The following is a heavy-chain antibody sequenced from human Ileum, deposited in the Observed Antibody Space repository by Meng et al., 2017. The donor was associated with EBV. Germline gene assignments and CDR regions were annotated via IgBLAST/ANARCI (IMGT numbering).Heavy chain of an antibody. J-gene: IGHJ4*02. CDR3: ARNVPGTSAYYD. Sequence: QGKLPESGPGLVKPSDTLSLTCAVSGYSISSTNWWGWIRQPPGKGLEWIGYIYYSGSTSYNPSLKSRVTMSVDTSKNQFSLNLNSVTAVDTAVYYCARNVPGTSAYYDWGQGTLVTVSS. CDR1: GYSISSTNW. CDR2: IYYSGST. D-gene: IGHD3-22*01. V-gene: IGHV4-28*01.